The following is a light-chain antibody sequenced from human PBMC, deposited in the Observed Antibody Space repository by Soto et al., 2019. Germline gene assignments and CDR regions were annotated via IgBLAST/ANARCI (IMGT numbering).Light chain of an antibody. J-gene: IGKJ4*01. CDR3: QQYDNLPLT. V-gene: IGKV1-33*01. CDR2: DAS. CDR1: QDISNY. Sequence: DIQMTQSPSSLSASVGDRVTITCQASQDISNYLNWYQQKPGKAPKLLSYDASHLETGVPSRFSGSGSGTDFTFTISSLQAEDIATYYCQQYDNLPLTFGGGTKVEIK.